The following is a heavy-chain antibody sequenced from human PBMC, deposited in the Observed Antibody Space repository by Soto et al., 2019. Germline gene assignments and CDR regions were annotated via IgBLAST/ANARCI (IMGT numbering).Heavy chain of an antibody. CDR2: IDYSGRT. CDR3: ARGHLGITTTGTWYDFDY. CDR1: GDSISSYY. V-gene: IGHV4-59*01. Sequence: QVQLQESGPRLVKPSETLSLTCTVSGDSISSYYWTWIRQPPGKGLEYIGYIDYSGRTYYNPSLKSRVTISVDTSKNQFSLKLSSVTAADTAVYYCARGHLGITTTGTWYDFDYWGQGTLVTVSS. J-gene: IGHJ4*02. D-gene: IGHD2-15*01.